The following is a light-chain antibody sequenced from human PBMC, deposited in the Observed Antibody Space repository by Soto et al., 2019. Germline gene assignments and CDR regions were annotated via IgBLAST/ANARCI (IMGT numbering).Light chain of an antibody. Sequence: VVTPPPATLYESPGERPPLSCGASQSVSSNLAWYQQKPGQATRLLIYGATTRASGIPARFSGSGSGTEFTLTISSRQYYDVAVFYYQEYNNSSPWTFGGGTKVDI. V-gene: IGKV3-15*01. J-gene: IGKJ4*02. CDR3: QEYNNSSPWT. CDR2: GAT. CDR1: QSVSSN.